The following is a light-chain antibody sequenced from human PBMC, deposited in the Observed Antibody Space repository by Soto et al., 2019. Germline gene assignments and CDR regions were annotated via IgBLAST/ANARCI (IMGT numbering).Light chain of an antibody. Sequence: QSVLTQSVSVSGSPGQSITISCTGTSSDVGSYNVVSWYQHHPGKAPKLLIYEDSKRPSGISHRFSGSKSGNTASLTISGLQAEDEADYYCCSDAGSTFFVFGTGTKVTVL. CDR3: CSDAGSTFFV. J-gene: IGLJ1*01. CDR2: EDS. CDR1: SSDVGSYNV. V-gene: IGLV2-23*01.